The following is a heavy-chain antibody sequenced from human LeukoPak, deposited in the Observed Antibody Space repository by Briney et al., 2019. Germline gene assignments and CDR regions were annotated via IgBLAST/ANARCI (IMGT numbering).Heavy chain of an antibody. J-gene: IGHJ4*01. CDR2: INPDGSQK. Sequence: GGSLRLSCAVSGFTFATYWMSWVRQAPGEGLECVANINPDGSQKYYLDSVKGRFTISRDNAKNALYLEMNSLRAEDTALYYCATSAHSSGNDWGHGTLVTVSS. V-gene: IGHV3-7*01. D-gene: IGHD3-22*01. CDR3: ATSAHSSGND. CDR1: GFTFATYW.